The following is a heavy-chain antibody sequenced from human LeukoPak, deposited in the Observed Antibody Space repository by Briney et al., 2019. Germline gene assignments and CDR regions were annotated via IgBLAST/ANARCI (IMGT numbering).Heavy chain of an antibody. CDR1: GYTFTSYA. Sequence: ASVKVSCKASGYTFTSYAMHWVRQAPGQRLEWMGWINAGNGNTKYSQKFQGRVTITRDTSASTAYMELSSLRSEDTAVYYCARSLQDIVVVVAATYWFDPWGQGTLDTVSS. V-gene: IGHV1-3*01. D-gene: IGHD2-15*01. CDR3: ARSLQDIVVVVAATYWFDP. J-gene: IGHJ5*02. CDR2: INAGNGNT.